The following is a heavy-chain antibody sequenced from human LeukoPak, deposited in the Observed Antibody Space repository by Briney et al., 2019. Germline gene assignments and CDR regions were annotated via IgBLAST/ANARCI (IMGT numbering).Heavy chain of an antibody. CDR1: GFTFSSYA. J-gene: IGHJ4*02. CDR3: ARDGVAGHTVFDY. CDR2: ISGGGDFI. V-gene: IGHV3-23*01. Sequence: PGGSLRLSCAASGFTFSSYAVNWVRQAPGKSLEWVSAISGGGDFIYYAESVKGRFTISRDNSKSTVYLQMNSLRDEDTAIYYCARDGVAGHTVFDYWGQGTLVTASS. D-gene: IGHD2-15*01.